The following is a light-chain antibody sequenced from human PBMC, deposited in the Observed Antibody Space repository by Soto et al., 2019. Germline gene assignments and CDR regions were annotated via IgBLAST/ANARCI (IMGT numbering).Light chain of an antibody. CDR2: DVS. V-gene: IGLV2-14*03. Sequence: QSALTQPASVSGSPGQSITISCTGTSSDVGGYNYVSWYQHHPGKAPKLLIYDVSNRPSGISNRFSGSKSDNTASLTISGLPPEEGADFYCSSYTTSNTRQIVFGTGTKLTVL. CDR1: SSDVGGYNY. CDR3: SSYTTSNTRQIV. J-gene: IGLJ1*01.